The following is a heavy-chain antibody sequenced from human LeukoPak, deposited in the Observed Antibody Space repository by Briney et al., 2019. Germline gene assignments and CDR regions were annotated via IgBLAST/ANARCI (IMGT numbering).Heavy chain of an antibody. CDR2: IRSKAYGGTT. D-gene: IGHD3-22*01. CDR3: TRHYDSSGGLDY. CDR1: GFSVSSHY. J-gene: IGHJ4*02. V-gene: IGHV3-49*04. Sequence: PGGSLRLSCAASGFSVSSHYVSWVRQAPGKGLEWVGFIRSKAYGGTTGYAASVKGRFTISRDDSKSIAYLQMNSLKTEDTAVYYCTRHYDSSGGLDYWGQGTLVTVSS.